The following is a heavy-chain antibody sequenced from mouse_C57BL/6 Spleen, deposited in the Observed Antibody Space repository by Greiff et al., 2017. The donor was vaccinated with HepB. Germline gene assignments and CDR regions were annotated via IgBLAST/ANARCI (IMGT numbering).Heavy chain of an antibody. CDR1: GFSLSTSGMG. V-gene: IGHV8-12*01. Sequence: QVTLKESGPGILQSSQTLSLTCSFSGFSLSTSGMGVSWIRQPSGKGLEWLAHIYWDDDKRYNPSLKSRLTISKDTSRNQVFLKITSVDTADTATYYCARRGGITTVVPFDYWGQGTTLTVSS. J-gene: IGHJ2*01. CDR3: ARRGGITTVVPFDY. D-gene: IGHD1-1*01. CDR2: IYWDDDK.